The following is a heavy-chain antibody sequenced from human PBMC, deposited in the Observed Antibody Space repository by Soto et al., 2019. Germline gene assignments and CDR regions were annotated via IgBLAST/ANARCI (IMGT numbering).Heavy chain of an antibody. CDR1: GFTFSSYD. J-gene: IGHJ4*02. D-gene: IGHD6-19*01. Sequence: EVQLVESGGGLVQPGGSLRLSCAASGFTFSSYDMHWVRQATGKGLXGVSAIGSAGDTYYPGSVKGRFTISRENAKNSLYLQMNSLRAEDTDVYYCARVKSSGWYFFDYWGQGTLVTVSS. CDR3: ARVKSSGWYFFDY. CDR2: IGSAGDT. V-gene: IGHV3-13*01.